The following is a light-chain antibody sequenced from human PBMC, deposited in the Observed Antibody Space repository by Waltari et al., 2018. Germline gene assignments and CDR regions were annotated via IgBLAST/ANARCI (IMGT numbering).Light chain of an antibody. CDR1: RPNTGSNT. CDR3: AAWDDSLNGVV. Sequence: QSFLTQPPSASGTPGQRVTTPCSGTRPNTGSNTVNWYQQLPGPAPKLLSYSNNQWPSGVPDRFSGSKSGTSASLAISGLQSEDEADYYCAAWDDSLNGVVFGGGTKLTVL. J-gene: IGLJ2*01. CDR2: SNN. V-gene: IGLV1-44*01.